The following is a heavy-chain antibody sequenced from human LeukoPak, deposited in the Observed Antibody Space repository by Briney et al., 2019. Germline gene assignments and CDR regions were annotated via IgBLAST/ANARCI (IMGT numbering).Heavy chain of an antibody. J-gene: IGHJ6*03. CDR3: AIKYYDTSGYQDYYYYMDV. V-gene: IGHV3-21*01. D-gene: IGHD3-22*01. Sequence: GGSLRLSCAASGFTFNTYSMNWVRQAPGKGLEWVSSITSSSSYIYYADSVKGRFTISRDNAKNSLYLQINSLRAEDTAVYYCAIKYYDTSGYQDYYYYMDVWGKGTTVTVSS. CDR2: ITSSSSYI. CDR1: GFTFNTYS.